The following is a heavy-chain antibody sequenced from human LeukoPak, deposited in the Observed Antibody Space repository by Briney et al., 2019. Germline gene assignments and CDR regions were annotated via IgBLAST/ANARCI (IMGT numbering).Heavy chain of an antibody. CDR3: AKGRLRESTYGYVED. CDR1: GVTFSSYT. D-gene: IGHD5-18*01. CDR2: ICGSGADT. J-gene: IGHJ4*02. V-gene: IGHV3-23*01. Sequence: PGGALRLSCVASGVTFSSYTVNWVRQAPGQGLEWGSAICGSGADTSYADSVKGRLTISRDNSRNTLFLQINSLRAEDTAVYYCAKGRLRESTYGYVEDWGRGSLVTVSS.